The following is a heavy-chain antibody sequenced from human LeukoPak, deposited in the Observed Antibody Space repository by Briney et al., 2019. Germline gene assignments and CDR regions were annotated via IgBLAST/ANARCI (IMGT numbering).Heavy chain of an antibody. CDR1: GFTFSSYE. V-gene: IGHV3-48*03. CDR2: ISSSGSTI. Sequence: PGGSLRLSCAASGFTFSSYEMNWVRQAPGKGLEWVSYISSSGSTIYYADSVKGRFTISRHNAKNPLYLQMNSLRAEDTAVYYCAIVVAARQGTIDPWGQGTLVTISS. D-gene: IGHD6-6*01. J-gene: IGHJ5*02. CDR3: AIVVAARQGTIDP.